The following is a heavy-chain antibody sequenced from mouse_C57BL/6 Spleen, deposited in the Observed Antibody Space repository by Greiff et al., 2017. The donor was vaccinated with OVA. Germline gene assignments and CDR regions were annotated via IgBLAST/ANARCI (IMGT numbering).Heavy chain of an antibody. D-gene: IGHD3-3*01. V-gene: IGHV7-3*01. J-gene: IGHJ2*01. CDR3: ARYTGTYYFDY. CDR2: IRNKANGYTT. Sequence: DVQLVESGGGLVQPGGSLSLSCAASGFTFTDYYMSWVRQPPGKALEWLGFIRNKANGYTTEYSASVKGRFTISRDNSQSILYLQMNALRAEDSATYYCARYTGTYYFDYWGQGTTLTVSS. CDR1: GFTFTDYY.